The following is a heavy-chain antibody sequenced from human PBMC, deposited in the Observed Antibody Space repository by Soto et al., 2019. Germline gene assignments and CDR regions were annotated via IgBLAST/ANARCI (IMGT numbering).Heavy chain of an antibody. Sequence: EVHLVESGGDLVQPGGSLRLSCAASGFSFSSFSMNWVRQAPGKGLEWVSYISGGGTTTYYADSVKGRFTISRDDAKNSLHLKLTSLQAEDTAVYYCARLGDYGSGSYWGQGTLVTVS. CDR1: GFSFSSFS. J-gene: IGHJ4*02. D-gene: IGHD3-10*01. CDR3: ARLGDYGSGSY. CDR2: ISGGGTTT. V-gene: IGHV3-48*04.